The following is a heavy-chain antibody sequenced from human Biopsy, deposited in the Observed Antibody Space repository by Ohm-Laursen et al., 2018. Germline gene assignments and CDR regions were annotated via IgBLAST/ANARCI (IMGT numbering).Heavy chain of an antibody. D-gene: IGHD3-9*01. V-gene: IGHV4-31*03. CDR3: VREPKTGTAEAWYFDL. CDR1: GASVKTSGYF. J-gene: IGHJ2*01. Sequence: TLSLTCSVSGASVKTSGYFWAWIRQRPGKGLEWIGYISYNERTHYNPSLTSRLAISLDTSNNRISLQLRSVSAADTAAYYCVREPKTGTAEAWYFDLWGRGSPVTVPS. CDR2: ISYNERT.